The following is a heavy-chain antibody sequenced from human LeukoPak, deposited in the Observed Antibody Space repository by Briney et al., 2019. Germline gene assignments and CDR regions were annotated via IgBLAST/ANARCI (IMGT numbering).Heavy chain of an antibody. Sequence: GGSLRLSCAASGFIFSSYGMHWVRQAPGKGLEWVAFIRYDGTKEYYADSEKGRFTISRDNSKNTLYLQMNRLRAEDTAVYFCAKDGDSSGYDLSYWGQGTLVTVSS. CDR3: AKDGDSSGYDLSY. V-gene: IGHV3-30*02. J-gene: IGHJ4*02. D-gene: IGHD3-22*01. CDR2: IRYDGTKE. CDR1: GFIFSSYG.